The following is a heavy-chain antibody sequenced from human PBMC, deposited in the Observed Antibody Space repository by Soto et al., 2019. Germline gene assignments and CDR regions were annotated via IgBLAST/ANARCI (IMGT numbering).Heavy chain of an antibody. CDR3: AKHGRVAEFDS. CDR1: GYSFTSYW. Sequence: GESLKISCKGSGYSFTSYWIGWVPQMPGKGLEWMAIIYPVDSDTRYSPSFQGQVTISVDKSISTAYLQWSSLKASDTAMYYCAKHGRVAEFDSWGQGTLVTVSS. CDR2: IYPVDSDT. J-gene: IGHJ4*02. D-gene: IGHD1-26*01. V-gene: IGHV5-51*01.